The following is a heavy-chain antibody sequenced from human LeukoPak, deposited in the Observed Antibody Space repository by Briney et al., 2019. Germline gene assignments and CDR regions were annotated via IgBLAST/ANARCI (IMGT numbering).Heavy chain of an antibody. CDR1: GGSISSSSYY. CDR2: IYYSGST. V-gene: IGHV4-39*01. CDR3: ARGQAVNYYGMDV. D-gene: IGHD2-15*01. Sequence: SETLSLTCTVSGGSISSSSYYWGWIRQPPGKGLEWIGSIYYSGSTYYNPSLKSRVTISVDTSKNQFSLKLSSVTAADTAVYYCARGQAVNYYGMDVWGQGTTVTVSS. J-gene: IGHJ6*02.